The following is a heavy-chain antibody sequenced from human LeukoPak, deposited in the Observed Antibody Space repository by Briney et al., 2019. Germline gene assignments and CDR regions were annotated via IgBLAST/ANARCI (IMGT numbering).Heavy chain of an antibody. CDR2: FDPEDGET. J-gene: IGHJ4*02. Sequence: ASVKVSCKASGYTFTSYDINWVRQAPGKGLEWMGGFDPEDGETIYAQKFQGRVTMTEDTSTDTAYMELSSLRSEDTAVYYCATVGPGRGYDSSGYYSSYFDYWGQGTLVTVSS. D-gene: IGHD3-22*01. V-gene: IGHV1-24*01. CDR3: ATVGPGRGYDSSGYYSSYFDY. CDR1: GYTFTSYD.